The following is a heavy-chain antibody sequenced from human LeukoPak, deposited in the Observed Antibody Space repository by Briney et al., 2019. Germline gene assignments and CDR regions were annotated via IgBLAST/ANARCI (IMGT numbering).Heavy chain of an antibody. Sequence: GRSLRLSCTASGFTFGDYAMSWVRQAPGRGLEWVSAISGSGGSTYYADAVKGRYTISRDNSKNTLYLQMNRLRAEDTAVYYCAKDSMTDWRFDYWGQGTLVTVSS. J-gene: IGHJ4*02. CDR3: AKDSMTDWRFDY. CDR1: GFTFGDYA. CDR2: ISGSGGST. V-gene: IGHV3-23*01. D-gene: IGHD2/OR15-2a*01.